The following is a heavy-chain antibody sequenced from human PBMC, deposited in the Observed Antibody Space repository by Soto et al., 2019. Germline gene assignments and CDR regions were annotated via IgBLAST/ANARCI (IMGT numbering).Heavy chain of an antibody. D-gene: IGHD3-3*01. CDR1: GDSVSSNSAA. CDR2: TYYRSKWFY. J-gene: IGHJ4*02. V-gene: IGHV6-1*01. Sequence: SQTLSLTCAISGDSVSSNSAAWNWIRQSPSRGLEFLGRTYYRSKWFYDYAVSVKSRITTNPDTSKNQFSLQLNSVTPEDTAMYYCVRSGSGDLDYWGQGTLVTVSS. CDR3: VRSGSGDLDY.